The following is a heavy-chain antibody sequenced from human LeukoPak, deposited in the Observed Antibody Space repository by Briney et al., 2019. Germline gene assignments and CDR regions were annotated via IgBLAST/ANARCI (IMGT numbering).Heavy chain of an antibody. J-gene: IGHJ4*02. D-gene: IGHD6-13*01. CDR2: IYYSGST. CDR3: SRGYSRSFDY. V-gene: IGHV4-59*01. CDR1: GASISSYY. Sequence: SETLSLTCTVSGASISSYYWNWIRQPPGKGLEWIGCIYYSGSTNCNPSLKSRVTISVDTSKNQFSLKLSSVTAADTAVYYCSRGYSRSFDYWGQGTLVAVSS.